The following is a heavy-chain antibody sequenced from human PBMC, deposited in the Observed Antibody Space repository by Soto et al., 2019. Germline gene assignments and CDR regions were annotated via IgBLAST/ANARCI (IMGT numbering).Heavy chain of an antibody. CDR3: ARGGAMGVDY. D-gene: IGHD1-26*01. Sequence: AGGSLRLSCTASGFTFNTHWMHWVRQAPGKGLVWVSRIYFDGITTNYADSVKGRLTVSRDNAKNTVYLHVNTLRDEDTAVYYCARGGAMGVDYWGPGTLVTVSS. J-gene: IGHJ4*02. CDR1: GFTFNTHW. V-gene: IGHV3-74*01. CDR2: IYFDGITT.